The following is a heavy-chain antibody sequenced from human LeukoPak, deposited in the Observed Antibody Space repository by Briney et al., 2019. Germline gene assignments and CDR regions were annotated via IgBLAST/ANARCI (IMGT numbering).Heavy chain of an antibody. J-gene: IGHJ5*02. CDR1: GYTFTSYG. CDR3: ARLRLGELSLGFDP. V-gene: IGHV1-18*01. Sequence: ASVKVSFKASGYTFTSYGISWVRQAPGQGPEWMGWISPYNGDRRDALKFQDRVTMTTDTSTTTAYMELRSLRSDDTAVYYCARLRLGELSLGFDPWGQGTLVTVSS. CDR2: ISPYNGDR. D-gene: IGHD3-16*02.